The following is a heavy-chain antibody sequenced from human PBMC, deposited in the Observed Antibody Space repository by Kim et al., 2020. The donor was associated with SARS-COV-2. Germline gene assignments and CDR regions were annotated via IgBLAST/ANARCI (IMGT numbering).Heavy chain of an antibody. J-gene: IGHJ4*02. D-gene: IGHD3-22*01. CDR3: ARDVVKSLFYFDY. V-gene: IGHV3-48*03. Sequence: YADSVKGRFTISRDNAKNSLYLQMYSLRAEDTAVYYCARDVVKSLFYFDYWGQGTLVTVSS.